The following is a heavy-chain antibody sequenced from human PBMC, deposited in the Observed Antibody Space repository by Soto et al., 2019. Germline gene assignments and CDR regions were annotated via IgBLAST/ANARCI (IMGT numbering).Heavy chain of an antibody. V-gene: IGHV1-18*01. CDR3: ARDPPPPDY. CDR2: ISAYNGNT. J-gene: IGHJ4*02. CDR1: GYTFASYA. Sequence: QVQLVQSGAEVKKPGALVKVSCKASGYTFASYAISWMRQAPGQGLEWMGWISAYNGNTNYAQKLMGRVSMTTDTSTSTAYMELRSLRSDDTAVNYCARDPPPPDYWGQGTLVTVSS.